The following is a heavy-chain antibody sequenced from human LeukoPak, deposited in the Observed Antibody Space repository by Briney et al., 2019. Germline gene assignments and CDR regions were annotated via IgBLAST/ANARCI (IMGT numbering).Heavy chain of an antibody. Sequence: SVEVSCKASGGTSSSYAISWVRQAPGQGLEWMGGIIAIFGTANYAQKFQGRVTITTDESTSTAYMELSSLRSEDTAVYYCASPYYYDSSGYQRAHWYFDLWGRGTLVTVSS. CDR2: IIAIFGTA. J-gene: IGHJ2*01. V-gene: IGHV1-69*05. D-gene: IGHD3-22*01. CDR1: GGTSSSYA. CDR3: ASPYYYDSSGYQRAHWYFDL.